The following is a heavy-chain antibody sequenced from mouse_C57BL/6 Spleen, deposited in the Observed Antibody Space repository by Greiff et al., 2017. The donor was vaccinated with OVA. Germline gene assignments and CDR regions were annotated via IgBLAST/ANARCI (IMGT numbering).Heavy chain of an antibody. V-gene: IGHV2-6-1*01. D-gene: IGHD1-1*01. J-gene: IGHJ1*03. CDR2: IWSDGST. CDR3: ARHYYGSSYWYFDV. Sequence: VKLMESGPGLVAPSQSLSIPCTVSGFSLTSYGLHWVRQPPGKGLEWLVVIWSDGSTTYNSALKSRLSISKDNSKSQVFLKMNSLQTDDTAMYYCARHYYGSSYWYFDVWGTGTTVTVSS. CDR1: GFSLTSYG.